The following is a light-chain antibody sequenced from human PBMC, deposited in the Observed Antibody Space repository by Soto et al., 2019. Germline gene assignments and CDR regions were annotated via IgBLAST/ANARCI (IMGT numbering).Light chain of an antibody. CDR2: EVS. CDR1: SSDVGAYNY. J-gene: IGLJ2*01. CDR3: SSYAGIDSLL. Sequence: QSALTQPPSASGSPGQSVTISCTGSSSDVGAYNYVSWYQQHPGKAPKLMIYEVSERPSGVPNRFSGSKSGNTASLTVSGLQTEDEADYYYSSYAGIDSLLFGGGTKLTVL. V-gene: IGLV2-8*01.